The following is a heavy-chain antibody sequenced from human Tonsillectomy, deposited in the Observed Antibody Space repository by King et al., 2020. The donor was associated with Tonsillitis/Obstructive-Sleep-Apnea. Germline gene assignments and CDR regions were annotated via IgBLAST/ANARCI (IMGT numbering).Heavy chain of an antibody. J-gene: IGHJ2*01. D-gene: IGHD3-22*01. CDR3: ARSGYYDSSGYYYREFTNSKYWYFDL. V-gene: IGHV4-4*07. CDR1: GGSISSYY. Sequence: QLQESGPGLVKPPGTLSLTCTVSGGSISSYYWSWIRQPAGKGLEWIGRIYTSGSTNYNPSLKSRVTMSVDTSNNHFSLKLSSVTAADTAVYYCARSGYYDSSGYYYREFTNSKYWYFDLWGRGTLVTVSS. CDR2: IYTSGST.